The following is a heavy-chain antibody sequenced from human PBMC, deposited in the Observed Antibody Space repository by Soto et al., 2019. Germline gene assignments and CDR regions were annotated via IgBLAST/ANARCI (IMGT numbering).Heavy chain of an antibody. CDR3: ARGDSTDCSNGVCSFFYNHDMDV. V-gene: IGHV1-2*04. D-gene: IGHD2-8*01. Sequence: ASVKVSCKASGYIFTYYHIHWVRQAPGRGLEWLGRINPKSGGTSTAQKFQGWVTMTTDTSISTASMELTRLTSDDTAIYYCARGDSTDCSNGVCSFFYNHDMDVWGQGTTVTVSS. J-gene: IGHJ6*02. CDR1: GYIFTYYH. CDR2: INPKSGGT.